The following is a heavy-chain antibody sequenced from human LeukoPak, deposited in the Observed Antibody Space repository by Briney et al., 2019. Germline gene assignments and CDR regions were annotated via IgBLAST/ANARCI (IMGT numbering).Heavy chain of an antibody. CDR1: GGTFSIYA. CDR2: IMPMFGTT. V-gene: IGHV1-69*01. D-gene: IGHD7-27*01. Sequence: SVNVSCTASGGTFSIYAISWVRQAPGQGLEWRGEIMPMFGTTKYAQKFQGRVTITADESTSTAYLQLSSLTSDDTAFYYGALAPELGIGLKFDYWGQGTLVTVSS. J-gene: IGHJ4*02. CDR3: ALAPELGIGLKFDY.